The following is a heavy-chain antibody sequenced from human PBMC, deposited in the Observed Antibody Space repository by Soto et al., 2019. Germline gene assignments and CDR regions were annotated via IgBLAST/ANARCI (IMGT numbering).Heavy chain of an antibody. CDR2: IYYSGST. D-gene: IGHD4-17*01. V-gene: IGHV4-31*03. CDR3: ASLLRPYGLDV. Sequence: QVQLQESGPGLVKPSQTLSLTCTVSGGSISSGGYYWSWIRQHPGKGLEWIGYIYYSGSTYYNPSRTSRGTISGDTSKNQFSLRLSSVTAADTAVYYCASLLRPYGLDVWGQGTTVTVSS. J-gene: IGHJ6*01. CDR1: GGSISSGGYY.